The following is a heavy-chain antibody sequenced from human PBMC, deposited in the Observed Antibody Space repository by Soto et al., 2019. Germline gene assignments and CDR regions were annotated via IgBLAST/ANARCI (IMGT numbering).Heavy chain of an antibody. V-gene: IGHV1-69*02. CDR3: ASLPIVGAVDYYYYDMDV. CDR2: IIPILGIA. J-gene: IGHJ6*02. Sequence: QVQLVQSGAEVKKPGSSVKVSCKASVGTFSSYTISWVRQAPGQGLEWMGRIIPILGIANYAQKFQGRVTITPDKSTSTAYMELRSLRSEDTAVYFCASLPIVGAVDYYYYDMDVWGQGTTVTVSS. CDR1: VGTFSSYT. D-gene: IGHD1-26*01.